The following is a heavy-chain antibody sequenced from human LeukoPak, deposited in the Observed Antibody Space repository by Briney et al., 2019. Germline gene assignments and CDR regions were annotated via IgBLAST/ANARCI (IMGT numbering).Heavy chain of an antibody. Sequence: GGSLRLSCAASGFTFSSYWMSWVRQALGKGLEWVANIRGDGNEIYYVDSVKGRFTISRDNAKNLLSLQMSSLRAEDMAVYYCARWGQHPAYYYFDLWGRGTVVSVSS. J-gene: IGHJ2*01. CDR1: GFTFSSYW. CDR3: ARWGQHPAYYYFDL. D-gene: IGHD3-16*01. CDR2: IRGDGNEI. V-gene: IGHV3-7*03.